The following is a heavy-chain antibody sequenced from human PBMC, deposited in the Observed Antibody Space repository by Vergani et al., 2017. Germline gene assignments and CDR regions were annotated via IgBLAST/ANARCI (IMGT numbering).Heavy chain of an antibody. CDR3: TTAWGLYYLHGEYFQY. V-gene: IGHV3-23*01. D-gene: IGHD3-10*01. CDR1: GFTFDTYT. J-gene: IGHJ1*01. CDR2: ISSGGGDI. Sequence: EVQLLESGGGLVQPGGSRRLSCAGAGFTFDTYTMAYVRQAPGKGLEWVATISSGGGDIFYADSVKGRFTISRDNSKHTLFLQMNSLKDEDTAVYSCTTAWGLYYLHGEYFQYWGRGTLVSVSS.